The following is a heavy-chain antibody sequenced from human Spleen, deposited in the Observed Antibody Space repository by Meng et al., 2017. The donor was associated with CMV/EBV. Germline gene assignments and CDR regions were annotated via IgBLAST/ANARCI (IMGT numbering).Heavy chain of an antibody. CDR1: GYSFTSYW. CDR3: AMRGYTSTYAFDI. Sequence: GESLKISCKGSGYSFTSYWIAWVRQMPGRGLEWLGIIFPADSDTRYGPSFQGHVTISADKSITSAYLQWSTLEASDTSIYYCAMRGYTSTYAFDIWGQGTMVTVSS. V-gene: IGHV5-51*01. J-gene: IGHJ3*02. D-gene: IGHD5-18*01. CDR2: IFPADSDT.